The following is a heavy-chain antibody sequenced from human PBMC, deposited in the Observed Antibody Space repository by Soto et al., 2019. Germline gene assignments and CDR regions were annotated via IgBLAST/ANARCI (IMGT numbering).Heavy chain of an antibody. Sequence: QVQLQESGPGLVKPSGTLSLTCSVSGVSVTSKNWWTWVRQSPGKGLEWIGEIYYGGSINYNPSLKSRPTISIDKSKNHFSLNLTSMTAADTAVYFCAREVSEGHLTFNYMFYGLDVWGQGTTVTVSS. V-gene: IGHV4-4*02. J-gene: IGHJ6*02. CDR3: AREVSEGHLTFNYMFYGLDV. D-gene: IGHD4-4*01. CDR1: GVSVTSKNW. CDR2: IYYGGSI.